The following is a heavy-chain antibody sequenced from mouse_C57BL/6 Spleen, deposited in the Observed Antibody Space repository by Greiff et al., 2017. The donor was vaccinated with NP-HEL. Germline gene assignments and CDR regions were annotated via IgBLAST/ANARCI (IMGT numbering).Heavy chain of an antibody. D-gene: IGHD2-4*01. J-gene: IGHJ4*01. Sequence: VQLKQSGEGLVKPGGSLKLSCAASGFTFSSYAMSWVRQTPEKRLEWVAYISSGGDYIYYADTVKGRFTISRDNARNTLYLQMSSLKSEDTAMYYCTRKAYYYDYDVGYAMDYWGQGTSVTVSS. CDR1: GFTFSSYA. V-gene: IGHV5-9-1*02. CDR2: ISSGGDYI. CDR3: TRKAYYYDYDVGYAMDY.